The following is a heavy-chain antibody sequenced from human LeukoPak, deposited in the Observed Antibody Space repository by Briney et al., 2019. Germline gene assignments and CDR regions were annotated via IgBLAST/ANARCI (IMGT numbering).Heavy chain of an antibody. CDR2: ISHSGTT. D-gene: IGHD4/OR15-4a*01. V-gene: IGHV4-4*02. CDR1: GGSISSSNW. CDR3: ASMVPTLRYFQH. J-gene: IGHJ1*01. Sequence: SGTLSVTCTVSGGSISSSNWWSWVRRPPGKGLEWIGEISHSGTTNSKPSLKSRVTISLDQSKIQVSLRLNSVTAADTAVYYCASMVPTLRYFQHWGQGTLVTVSS.